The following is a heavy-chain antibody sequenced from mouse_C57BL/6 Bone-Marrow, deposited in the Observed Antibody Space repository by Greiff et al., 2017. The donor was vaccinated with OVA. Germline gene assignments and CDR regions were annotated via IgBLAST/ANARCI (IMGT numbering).Heavy chain of an antibody. V-gene: IGHV1-81*01. D-gene: IGHD2-3*01. CDR1: GYTFTSYG. J-gene: IGHJ2*01. CDR3: ARGVDGYYSTFDY. CDR2: IYPRSGNT. Sequence: VKVVESGAELARPGASVKLSCKASGYTFTSYGISWVKQRTGQGLEWIGEIYPRSGNTYYNEKFKGKATLTADKSSSTAYMELRSLTSEDSAVYFCARGVDGYYSTFDYWGQGTTLTVSS.